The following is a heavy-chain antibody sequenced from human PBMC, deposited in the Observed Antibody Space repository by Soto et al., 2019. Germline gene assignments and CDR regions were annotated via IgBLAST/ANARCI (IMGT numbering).Heavy chain of an antibody. D-gene: IGHD6-6*01. CDR1: GYTFSSYG. CDR2: ISGYNGNT. Sequence: QVQLVQSGAEVKKPGASVKVSCKTSGYTFSSYGFSWVRQAPGQGLEWIGWISGYNGNTNYAQRFQGRVTMTTDTSTSTASMELRILRSDDTAVYYCSSKGQLGYWGQGSLVTVSS. CDR3: SSKGQLGY. V-gene: IGHV1-18*01. J-gene: IGHJ4*02.